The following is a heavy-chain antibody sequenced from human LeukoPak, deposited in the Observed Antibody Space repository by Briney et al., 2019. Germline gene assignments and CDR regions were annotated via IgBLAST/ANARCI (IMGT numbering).Heavy chain of an antibody. CDR2: IIPIFGTA. J-gene: IGHJ4*02. D-gene: IGHD5-24*01. V-gene: IGHV1-69*01. CDR3: ARGVRERCLQSYFDY. CDR1: RGTFSSYA. Sequence: GASVKVSCKASRGTFSSYAISWVRQAPGQGLEWMGGIIPIFGTANYAQKFQGRVTITADESTSTAYMELSSLRSEDTAVYYCARGVRERCLQSYFDYWGQGTLVTVSS.